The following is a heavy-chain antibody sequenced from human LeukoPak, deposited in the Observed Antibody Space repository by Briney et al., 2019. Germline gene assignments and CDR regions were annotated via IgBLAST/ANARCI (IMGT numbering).Heavy chain of an antibody. CDR1: GFTFSNAW. CDR3: TTDPAKWPYRDY. V-gene: IGHV3-15*01. J-gene: IGHJ4*02. Sequence: GGSLRLSCAASGFTFSNAWMSWVRQAPGKGLEWVGRIKSKTDGGTTDYAAPVKGRFTISRDDSKNTLYLQMNSLKTEDTAVYYCTTDPAKWPYRDYWGQGTLVTVSS. D-gene: IGHD1-26*01. CDR2: IKSKTDGGTT.